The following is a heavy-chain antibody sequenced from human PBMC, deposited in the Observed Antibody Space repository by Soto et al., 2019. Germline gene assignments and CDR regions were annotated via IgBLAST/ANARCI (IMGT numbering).Heavy chain of an antibody. D-gene: IGHD1-7*01. Sequence: SETLSLTCTVSGGSISSYHWSWIRQSAGKGLEWIGRIYTSGNTHYNPSLKSRVTVSIDTSKNQFFLTVNSVTAADSAVYYCARESGDNWDYEAYWGQGTPVTVSS. J-gene: IGHJ4*02. V-gene: IGHV4-4*07. CDR1: GGSISSYH. CDR2: IYTSGNT. CDR3: ARESGDNWDYEAY.